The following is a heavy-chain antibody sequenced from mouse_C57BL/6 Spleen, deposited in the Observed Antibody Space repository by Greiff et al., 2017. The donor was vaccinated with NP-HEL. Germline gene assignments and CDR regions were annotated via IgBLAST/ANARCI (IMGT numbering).Heavy chain of an antibody. J-gene: IGHJ4*01. CDR3: ARCRTVVEEYAMDY. Sequence: VQLQQPGTELVKPGASVKLSCKASGYTFTSYWMHWVKQRPGQGLEWIGNINPSNGGTNYNEKFKSKATMTVDKYYNTDYMQLSRLTSENSAVNYCARCRTVVEEYAMDYWGQGTSVTVSS. D-gene: IGHD1-1*01. CDR2: INPSNGGT. V-gene: IGHV1-53*01. CDR1: GYTFTSYW.